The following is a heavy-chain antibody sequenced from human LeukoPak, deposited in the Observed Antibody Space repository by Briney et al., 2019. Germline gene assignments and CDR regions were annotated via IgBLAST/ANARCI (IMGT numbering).Heavy chain of an antibody. V-gene: IGHV3-30-3*01. J-gene: IGHJ6*02. CDR3: AGALASVAGTSYYYYGMDV. CDR2: ISYDGSNK. CDR1: GFTFSSYA. Sequence: GGSLRLTCAASGFTFSSYAMHWVRQAPGKGLEWVAVISYDGSNKYYADSVKGRFTISRDNSKNTLYLQMNSLRAEDTAVYYCAGALASVAGTSYYYYGMDVWGQGTTVTVSS. D-gene: IGHD6-19*01.